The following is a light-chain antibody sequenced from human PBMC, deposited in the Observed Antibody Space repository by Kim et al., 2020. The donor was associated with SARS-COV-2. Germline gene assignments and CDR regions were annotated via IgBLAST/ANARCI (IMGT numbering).Light chain of an antibody. Sequence: LTQPPSVSKDLGQTAILTCTGNSNNVGNDGAAWLQQHQGHPPKLLPYTNNNRPSGISGKFSPSRSGNTASLTITGLQPEDEADYYCLAWDRSLSGWVFGGGTQLTVL. CDR2: TNN. CDR3: LAWDRSLSGWV. J-gene: IGLJ3*02. CDR1: SNNVGNDG. V-gene: IGLV10-54*01.